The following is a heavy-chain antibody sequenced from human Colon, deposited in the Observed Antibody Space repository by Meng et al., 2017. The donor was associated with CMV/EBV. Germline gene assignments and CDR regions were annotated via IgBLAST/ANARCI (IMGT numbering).Heavy chain of an antibody. J-gene: IGHJ6*02. Sequence: GESLKISCAASGFPFSDSYMNWIRQAPGKGLEWISYISPSGSTVYYADSVKGRFTFSRDNAKNSLYLQINSLRVEDTAVYYCARVRDLYGSDGMDVWGQGTTVTVSS. D-gene: IGHD5-24*01. CDR3: ARVRDLYGSDGMDV. V-gene: IGHV3-11*04. CDR2: ISPSGSTV. CDR1: GFPFSDSY.